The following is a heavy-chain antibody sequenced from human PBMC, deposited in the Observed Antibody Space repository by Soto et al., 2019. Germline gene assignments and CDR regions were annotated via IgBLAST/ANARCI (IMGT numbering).Heavy chain of an antibody. D-gene: IGHD2-21*02. CDR1: GFAISRGYY. J-gene: IGHJ4*02. Sequence: ETLSLTCRVSGFAISRGYYWSWVRQPPGKGLEWIVSIYPSVSSYHNPSLATRLGLSIDASKNQFTLNLTSVTAADTALYFCAREKVGTTFFDNWGQGIQVTVYS. CDR3: AREKVGTTFFDN. V-gene: IGHV4-38-2*02. CDR2: IYPSVSS.